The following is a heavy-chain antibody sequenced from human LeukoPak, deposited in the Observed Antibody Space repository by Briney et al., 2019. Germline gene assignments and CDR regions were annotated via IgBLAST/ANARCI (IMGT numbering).Heavy chain of an antibody. J-gene: IGHJ3*02. CDR2: IYSGGST. D-gene: IGHD5-18*01. Sequence: GGSLRLSCAASGCTVSSNYMTWVRQAPGKGLEWVSVIYSGGSTYYADSVKGRFTISRDNSQNTLYLQMNSLRAEDTAVYYCARALYSYGSPGAFDIWGQGTMVTVSS. V-gene: IGHV3-53*01. CDR1: GCTVSSNY. CDR3: ARALYSYGSPGAFDI.